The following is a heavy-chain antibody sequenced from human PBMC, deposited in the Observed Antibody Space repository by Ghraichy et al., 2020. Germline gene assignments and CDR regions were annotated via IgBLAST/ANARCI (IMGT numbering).Heavy chain of an antibody. V-gene: IGHV1-2*02. CDR1: GYTFTGYY. D-gene: IGHD3-16*01. Sequence: ASVKVSCKASGYTFTGYYMHWVRQAPGQGLEWMGWINPNSGGTNYAQKFQGRVTMTRDTSISTAYMELSRLRSDDTAVYYCARPSVSWDWYFDLWGRGTLVTVSS. CDR2: INPNSGGT. CDR3: ARPSVSWDWYFDL. J-gene: IGHJ2*01.